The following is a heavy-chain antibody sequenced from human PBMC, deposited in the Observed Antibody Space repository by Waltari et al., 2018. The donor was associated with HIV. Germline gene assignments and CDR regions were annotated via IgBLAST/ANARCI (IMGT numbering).Heavy chain of an antibody. V-gene: IGHV6-1*01. Sequence: HLQQSGPGLVQPSQTLSLTCAISGDIASSNNTAWNWIRPSPSRGLEWLGRTYYRSKWYHDYAVSMKSRITINPDTSKNQFSLQVNSVTPEDTAVYYCVRSHAGPYEYYILDVWGQGTTVTVSS. CDR3: VRSHAGPYEYYILDV. D-gene: IGHD5-12*01. CDR1: GDIASSNNTA. CDR2: TYYRSKWYH. J-gene: IGHJ6*02.